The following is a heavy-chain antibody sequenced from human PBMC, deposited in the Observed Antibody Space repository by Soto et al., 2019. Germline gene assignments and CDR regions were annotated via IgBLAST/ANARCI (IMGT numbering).Heavy chain of an antibody. Sequence: QVQLVESGGGVVQPGRSLRLSCAASGFTFSSYAMHWVRQAPGKGLEWVAVISYDASNKYYADSVKGRFTISRDNSKNTLYLQMNSLRAEDTAVYYCAKASMVLGVVQFYFDYWGQGTLVTVSS. V-gene: IGHV3-30-3*01. CDR3: AKASMVLGVVQFYFDY. J-gene: IGHJ4*02. CDR1: GFTFSSYA. CDR2: ISYDASNK. D-gene: IGHD3-10*01.